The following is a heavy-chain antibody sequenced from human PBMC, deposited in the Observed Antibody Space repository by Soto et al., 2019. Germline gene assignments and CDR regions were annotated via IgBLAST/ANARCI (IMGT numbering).Heavy chain of an antibody. J-gene: IGHJ4*02. CDR2: INPSGGST. CDR3: ARESDDFWRGYLFDY. Sequence: VASVKVSCKASGYTFTSYYMHWVRQAPGQGLEWMGIINPSGGSTSYAQKFQGRVTMTRDTSTSTVYMELSSLRSEDTAVYYCARESDDFWRGYLFDYWGQGTLVTGSS. V-gene: IGHV1-46*03. CDR1: GYTFTSYY. D-gene: IGHD3-3*01.